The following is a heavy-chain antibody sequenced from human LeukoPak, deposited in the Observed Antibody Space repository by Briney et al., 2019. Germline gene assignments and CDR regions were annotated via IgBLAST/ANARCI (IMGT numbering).Heavy chain of an antibody. J-gene: IGHJ4*02. CDR2: IYYNGNT. CDR3: ARASGSGNPWFPWGF. Sequence: SETLSLTCTVSGDSISSFYWSWIRQPPGKGLEWIGYIYYNGNTNSNPSLKSRVTISVDTSKNQFSLKLSSVTAADTAVYYCARASGSGNPWFPWGFWGQGTLVTVSS. D-gene: IGHD2-15*01. V-gene: IGHV4-59*01. CDR1: GDSISSFY.